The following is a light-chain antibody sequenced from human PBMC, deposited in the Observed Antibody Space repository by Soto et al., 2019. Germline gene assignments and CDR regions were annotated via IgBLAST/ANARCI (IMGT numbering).Light chain of an antibody. CDR2: NNN. CDR3: AAWDDSLNGLV. V-gene: IGLV1-44*01. CDR1: SSNIGSNT. Sequence: QSVLTQPPSPFGTPGKRLPIFCSGSSSNIGSNTVNWYQQLPGTAPKLLIYNNNQRPSGVPDRFSGSKSGTSASLAISGLQSEDEADYYCAAWDDSLNGLVFGTGTKVTVL. J-gene: IGLJ1*01.